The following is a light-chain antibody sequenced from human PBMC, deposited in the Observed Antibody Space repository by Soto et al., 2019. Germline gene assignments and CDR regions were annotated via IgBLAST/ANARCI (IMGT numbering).Light chain of an antibody. CDR2: GAS. CDR1: QSVSSRN. Sequence: LTQSPGTLSLSPGERAILSCRASQSVSSRNLAWYQQKHGQAPRLLISGASSRATGIPDRFSGSGSGTDFTLIINRVGAEDCAVYFCKHYDGTPLTFGGGTKVEI. CDR3: KHYDGTPLT. V-gene: IGKV3-20*01. J-gene: IGKJ4*01.